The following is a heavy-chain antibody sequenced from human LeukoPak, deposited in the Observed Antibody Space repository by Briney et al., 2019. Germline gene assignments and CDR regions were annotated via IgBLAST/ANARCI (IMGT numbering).Heavy chain of an antibody. CDR3: ARKKHLDY. Sequence: SETLSLTCAVYGGSFSGYYWSWIRQPPGKGLELIGEINHSGRTNYNPSLKSRVTISVDTSKNQFSLKLSSVTAADTAVYYCARKKHLDYWGQGTLVTVSS. CDR2: INHSGRT. CDR1: GGSFSGYY. J-gene: IGHJ4*02. V-gene: IGHV4-34*01.